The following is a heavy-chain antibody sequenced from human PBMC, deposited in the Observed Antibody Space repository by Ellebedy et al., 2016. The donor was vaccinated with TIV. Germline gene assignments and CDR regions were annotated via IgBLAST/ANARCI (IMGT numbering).Heavy chain of an antibody. J-gene: IGHJ4*02. V-gene: IGHV2-26*01. CDR1: GFSLTNIIMG. CDR2: LFPNDKE. Sequence: SGPTLVKPTETLTLTCTVSGFSLTNIIMGVSWFRQPPGKALEWLAHLFPNDKESYTASLKRRLTISKDTAKSQVVLTMSNMDPVDAATYYCARTLRYCGGDCSFLFDFWGPGTLVAVSS. D-gene: IGHD2-21*02. CDR3: ARTLRYCGGDCSFLFDF.